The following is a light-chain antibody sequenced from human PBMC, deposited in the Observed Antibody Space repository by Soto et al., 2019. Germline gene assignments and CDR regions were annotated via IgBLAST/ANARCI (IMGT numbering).Light chain of an antibody. V-gene: IGLV2-14*01. CDR3: SSYTGSSTSGVV. CDR1: SSDVGGYNY. Sequence: QSALTQPASVSGSPGQSITISCTGTSSDVGGYNYVSWYQQHPGKAPKLMIYEVRNRPSGVSSRFSGSKSANTASLTISGLQAEDEADYYCSSYTGSSTSGVVFGGGTQLTVL. CDR2: EVR. J-gene: IGLJ2*01.